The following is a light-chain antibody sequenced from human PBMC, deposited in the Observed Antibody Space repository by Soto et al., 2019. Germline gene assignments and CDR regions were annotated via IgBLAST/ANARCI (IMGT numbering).Light chain of an antibody. J-gene: IGLJ1*01. CDR2: SNN. CDR3: VTWDASLNVYV. CDR1: SSNIGSNT. Sequence: SALTQPPSASGTPGQRVTISCSGSSSNIGSNTVNWYQHLPGTAPKLLIYSNNQRPSGVPDRLSGSKSGTSASLDISGLQSVDEADYYCVTWDASLNVYVFGTGTKVTVL. V-gene: IGLV1-44*01.